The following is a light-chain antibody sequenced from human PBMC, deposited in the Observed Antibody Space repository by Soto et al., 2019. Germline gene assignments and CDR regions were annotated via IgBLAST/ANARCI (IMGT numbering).Light chain of an antibody. CDR3: QQYNNWPPWT. Sequence: EILMTQSPDSLSVSPGATPTLSCRCSQSLNTDLAWYQQKPGQAPRLLLYGASNRATGIPHRFSGSGSGTDFTLTIRRLEPEDFALYYCQQYNNWPPWTFGQGTKVDIK. V-gene: IGKV3D-15*01. CDR1: QSLNTD. J-gene: IGKJ1*01. CDR2: GAS.